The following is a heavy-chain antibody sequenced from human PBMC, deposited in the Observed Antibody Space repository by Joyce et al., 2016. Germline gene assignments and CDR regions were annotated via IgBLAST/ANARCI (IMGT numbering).Heavy chain of an antibody. CDR2: LSSSSSYI. J-gene: IGHJ4*02. D-gene: IGHD2-8*01. V-gene: IGHV3-21*01. Sequence: EVQLVESGGGLVKPGGSLRLSCAASGFTFISYSMSWVRQAPGKGRELVSSLSSSSSYIKYTDSVKGRFTISRDNAKNSLYLQMNSLRVEDTAVYYCARSSYTNGIFDYWGQGTLVTVSS. CDR3: ARSSYTNGIFDY. CDR1: GFTFISYS.